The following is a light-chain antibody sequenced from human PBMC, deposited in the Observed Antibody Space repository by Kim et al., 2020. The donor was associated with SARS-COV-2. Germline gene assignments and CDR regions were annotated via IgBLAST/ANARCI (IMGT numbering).Light chain of an antibody. CDR3: NSPDINDNVV. V-gene: IGLV3-19*01. CDR1: SLRSYY. Sequence: SSELTQDPAVSVALGQTVRITCQGDSLRSYYATWYQQKPGQAPIVVIYGKNNRPSGIPDRFSGSSSGNTASLTITGTQAGDEADYYCNSPDINDNVVFGGGTQLTVL. J-gene: IGLJ2*01. CDR2: GKN.